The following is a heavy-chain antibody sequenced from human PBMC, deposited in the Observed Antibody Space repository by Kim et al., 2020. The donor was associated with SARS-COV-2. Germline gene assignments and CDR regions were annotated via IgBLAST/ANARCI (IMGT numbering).Heavy chain of an antibody. V-gene: IGHV3-23*03. CDR2: VYTVRSHR. Sequence: GGSLRLSSAASGLTFNSYAMGWARQAPGKGLEWVSIVYTVRSHRKYGKSVKGRFTISRDDSKNTLFLQMNSLRADNTAVYYCVKVGGFHFDAWAQGPLVTVSS. J-gene: IGHJ4*02. CDR1: GLTFNSYA. D-gene: IGHD3-16*01. CDR3: VKVGGFHFDA.